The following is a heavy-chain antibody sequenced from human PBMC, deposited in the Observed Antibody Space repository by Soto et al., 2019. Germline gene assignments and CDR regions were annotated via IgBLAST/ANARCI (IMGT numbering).Heavy chain of an antibody. J-gene: IGHJ6*02. CDR2: INSDGSST. Sequence: EVQVVESGGGLVQPGGSLRLSCAASGFTFTYYWMHWVRQAPGKGLVWVSRINSDGSSTSYADSVKGRFTISRDNAKNTLYLQMNSLRAEDTAIYYCATSVGARPGYYYGLDVWGQGTTVTVSS. D-gene: IGHD1-26*01. CDR3: ATSVGARPGYYYGLDV. V-gene: IGHV3-74*01. CDR1: GFTFTYYW.